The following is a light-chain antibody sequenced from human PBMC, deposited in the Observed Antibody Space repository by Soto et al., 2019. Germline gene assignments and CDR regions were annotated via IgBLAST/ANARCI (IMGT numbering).Light chain of an antibody. CDR1: QSISRY. V-gene: IGKV1-39*01. CDR2: VAS. CDR3: QQANSFTWT. Sequence: DIQITQSPSSLSASVGDRVTITCRASQSISRYLNWYRQKPGKAPNLLIYVASSLQSEVPSRFSGSGSGTDFTLTISSLKPEDFETYYCQQANSFTWTFGQGTQVDIK. J-gene: IGKJ1*01.